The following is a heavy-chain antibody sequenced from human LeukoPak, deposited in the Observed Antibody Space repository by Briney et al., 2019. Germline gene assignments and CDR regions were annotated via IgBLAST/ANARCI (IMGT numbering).Heavy chain of an antibody. CDR1: GYTFTSYG. D-gene: IGHD5-18*01. CDR2: ISAYNGNT. Sequence: ASVKDSSKASGYTFTSYGLSCVRQAPGQGLEWMGWISAYNGNTNYAQKLQGRDTMTTDTSTSTAYMELSKLRSDDTAVYYCATSLVSLRGYRYGYGSGYFDIWGQGTLVTVSS. CDR3: ATSLVSLRGYRYGYGSGYFDI. V-gene: IGHV1-18*01. J-gene: IGHJ4*03.